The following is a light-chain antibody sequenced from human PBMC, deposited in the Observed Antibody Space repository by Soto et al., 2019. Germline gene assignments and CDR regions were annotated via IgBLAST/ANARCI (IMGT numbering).Light chain of an antibody. J-gene: IGKJ1*01. Sequence: IVLSSSPGILSSSLEVRDTVSCTGSQSVDSSHLAWYQQKPGQAPRLLIYGASSRATGSPDRFSGSGSGTDFTLTISRLEPEDFAVYYCQQYDSAPWTFGQGTKVDIK. CDR1: QSVDSSH. V-gene: IGKV3-20*01. CDR3: QQYDSAPWT. CDR2: GAS.